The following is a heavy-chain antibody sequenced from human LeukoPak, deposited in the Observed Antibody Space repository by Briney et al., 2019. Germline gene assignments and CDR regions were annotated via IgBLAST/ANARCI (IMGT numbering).Heavy chain of an antibody. CDR1: GFTFSTYG. D-gene: IGHD2-15*01. V-gene: IGHV3-30*18. CDR3: AKIRSRARTAAANAFYALDV. Sequence: PGGSLRLSCAASGFTFSTYGMHWVRRAPGKGLEWVAIMSSDGNSKYYGDSVKGRFIISRDNSKNTLYLQLNSLRIEDTAVYYCAKIRSRARTAAANAFYALDVWGHGTTVIVSS. J-gene: IGHJ6*02. CDR2: MSSDGNSK.